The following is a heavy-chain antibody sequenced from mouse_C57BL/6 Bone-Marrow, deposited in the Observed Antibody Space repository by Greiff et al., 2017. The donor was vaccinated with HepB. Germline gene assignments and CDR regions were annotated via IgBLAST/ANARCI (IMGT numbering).Heavy chain of an antibody. D-gene: IGHD1-1*01. J-gene: IGHJ2*01. V-gene: IGHV1-64*01. CDR2: IHPNSGST. Sequence: QVQLQQPGAELVKPGASVKLSCKASGYTFTSYWMHWVKQRPGQGLEWIGMIHPNSGSTNYNEKFKSKATLTVDKSSSTAYMKLSSLTSEDSAVYYCSRSRRTTVDYWGQGTTLTVSS. CDR3: SRSRRTTVDY. CDR1: GYTFTSYW.